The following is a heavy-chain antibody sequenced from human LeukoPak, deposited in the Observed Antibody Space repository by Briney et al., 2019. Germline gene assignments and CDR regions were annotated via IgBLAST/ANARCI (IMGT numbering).Heavy chain of an antibody. CDR3: ASGGSHGDDAFDI. CDR2: IIPIFGTA. J-gene: IGHJ3*02. Sequence: SVKVSCKASGGTFSSYAISWVRQTPGQGLEWLGGIIPIFGTANYAQKFQGRVTITTDESTSTAYMELSSLRSEDTAVYYCASGGSHGDDAFDIWGQGTMVTVSS. V-gene: IGHV1-69*05. CDR1: GGTFSSYA. D-gene: IGHD1-26*01.